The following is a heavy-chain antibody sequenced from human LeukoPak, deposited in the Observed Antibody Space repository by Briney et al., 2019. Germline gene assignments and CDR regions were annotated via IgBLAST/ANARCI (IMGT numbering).Heavy chain of an antibody. Sequence: PGGSLRLSCAASGFTFSSYEMNWVRQAPGKGLEWVSYISSSGSTIYYADSVKGRFTISRDNAKNSLYLQMNSLRAEDTAVYYCATGIADDFWCGYYWGQGTLVTLSS. CDR2: ISSSGSTI. J-gene: IGHJ4*02. V-gene: IGHV3-48*03. CDR3: ATGIADDFWCGYY. D-gene: IGHD3-3*01. CDR1: GFTFSSYE.